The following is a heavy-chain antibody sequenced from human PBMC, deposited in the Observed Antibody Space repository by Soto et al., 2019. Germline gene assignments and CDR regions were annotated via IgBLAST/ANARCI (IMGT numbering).Heavy chain of an antibody. CDR3: ARQGGRYDFWSGFMANWFDP. CDR2: IYPGDSDT. D-gene: IGHD3-3*01. V-gene: IGHV5-51*01. CDR1: GYSFTSYW. J-gene: IGHJ5*02. Sequence: GESLKISCKGSGYSFTSYWIGWVRQMPGKGLEWMGIIYPGDSDTRYSPSFQGQVTISADKSISTAYLQWSSLKASDTAMYYCARQGGRYDFWSGFMANWFDPWGQGTLVTVSS.